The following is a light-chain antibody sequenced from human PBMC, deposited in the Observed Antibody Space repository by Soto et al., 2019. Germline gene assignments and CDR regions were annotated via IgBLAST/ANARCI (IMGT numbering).Light chain of an antibody. V-gene: IGKV4-1*01. CDR2: WAS. CDR1: QNILSTANNKIY. J-gene: IGKJ4*01. CDR3: QQYYTTPLT. Sequence: DIVMTQSPDSLAVSLGGRATINCKSSQNILSTANNKIYLAWYQQKPGQPPKLLIYWASTRESGVRDRFSGGGSGTDFTLTISSLQAEDVAVYYCQQYYTTPLTFGGGTKVQIK.